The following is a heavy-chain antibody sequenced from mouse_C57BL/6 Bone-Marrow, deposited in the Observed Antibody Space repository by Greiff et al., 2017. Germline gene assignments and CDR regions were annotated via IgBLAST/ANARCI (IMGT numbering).Heavy chain of an antibody. CDR2: IYPRSGNT. V-gene: IGHV1-81*01. D-gene: IGHD3-2*02. CDR1: GYTFTSYG. Sequence: ESGAELARPGASVKLSCKASGYTFTSYGISWVKQRTGQGLEWIGEIYPRSGNTYYNEKFKGKATLTADKSSSTAYMELRSLTSEDSAVYFCARGSSGYAYWGQGTLVTVSA. CDR3: ARGSSGYAY. J-gene: IGHJ3*01.